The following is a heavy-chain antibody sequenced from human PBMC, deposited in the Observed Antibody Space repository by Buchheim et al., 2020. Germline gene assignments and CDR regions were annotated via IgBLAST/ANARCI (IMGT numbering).Heavy chain of an antibody. V-gene: IGHV3-7*01. Sequence: EMQLVESGGGLVKPGGSLRLSCAASGFTFNSYSMNWVRQAPGKGLEWVANIKQDGSEKYYVDSVKGRFTISRDNAKNSLYLQMNSLRAEDTAVYYCASIGYSSSSFDYWGQGTL. J-gene: IGHJ4*02. CDR3: ASIGYSSSSFDY. CDR2: IKQDGSEK. CDR1: GFTFNSYS. D-gene: IGHD6-6*01.